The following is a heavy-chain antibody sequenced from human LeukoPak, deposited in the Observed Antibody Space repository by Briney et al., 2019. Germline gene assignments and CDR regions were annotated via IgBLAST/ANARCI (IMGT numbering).Heavy chain of an antibody. CDR3: ARDRAVAGNYYYYMDV. V-gene: IGHV3-53*01. CDR1: GFTVSSNY. Sequence: GGSLRLSCAASGFTVSSNYMSWVRQAPGKGLEWVSVIYSGGSTYYADSVKGRFTIPRDNSKNTLYLQMNSLRAEDTAVYYCARDRAVAGNYYYYMDVWGKGTTVTVSS. CDR2: IYSGGST. J-gene: IGHJ6*03. D-gene: IGHD6-19*01.